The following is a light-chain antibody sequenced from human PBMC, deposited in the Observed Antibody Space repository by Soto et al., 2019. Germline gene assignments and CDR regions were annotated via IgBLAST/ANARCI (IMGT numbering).Light chain of an antibody. Sequence: QSALTQPPSASGSPGQSVTISCTGTSSDVGGYGYVSWNQQHPGKAPKLMIFEVTKRASGVPNRFSGSKSGNTASLTVSGLQAEDEADYYCSSYAGINTDVVFGGGTKLTVL. V-gene: IGLV2-8*01. CDR3: SSYAGINTDVV. CDR2: EVT. CDR1: SSDVGGYGY. J-gene: IGLJ2*01.